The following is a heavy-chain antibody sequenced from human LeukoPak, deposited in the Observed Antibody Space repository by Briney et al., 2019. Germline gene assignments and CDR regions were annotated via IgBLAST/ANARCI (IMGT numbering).Heavy chain of an antibody. Sequence: GASVKVSCKASGGTFSSCAISWVRQAPGQGLEWMGGIIPIFGTANYAQKFQGRVTITADESTSTAYMELSSLRSEDTAVYYCARDGGSQVFDYWGQGTLVTVSS. CDR2: IIPIFGTA. D-gene: IGHD1-26*01. CDR3: ARDGGSQVFDY. V-gene: IGHV1-69*13. J-gene: IGHJ4*02. CDR1: GGTFSSCA.